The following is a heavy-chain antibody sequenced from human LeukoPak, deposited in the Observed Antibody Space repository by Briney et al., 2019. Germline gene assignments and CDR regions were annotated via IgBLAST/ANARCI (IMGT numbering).Heavy chain of an antibody. CDR3: ARDLEQQLGDFWFDP. CDR2: IYISGST. D-gene: IGHD6-13*01. Sequence: SETLSLTCTVSGAPITSYYWSWIRQPAGKGLEWIGRIYISGSTNHNPSLKSRVTMSVDTSKNQFSLKLSSVTAADTAVYYCARDLEQQLGDFWFDPWGQGTLVTVSS. V-gene: IGHV4-4*07. J-gene: IGHJ5*02. CDR1: GAPITSYY.